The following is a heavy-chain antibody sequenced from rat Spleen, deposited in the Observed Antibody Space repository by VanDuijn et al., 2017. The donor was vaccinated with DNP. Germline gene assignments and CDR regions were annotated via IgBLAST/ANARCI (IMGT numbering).Heavy chain of an antibody. CDR1: GFTFSDYA. Sequence: EVQLVESGGGLVQPGRSLKLSCAASGFTFSDYAMAWVRQVPKKGLEWVATIIYDGSSTYYRDSVKGRFTISRDNAKSTLYLQMDSLRSEDTATYYCATQDDGYVMDAWGQGASVTVSS. V-gene: IGHV5-17*01. J-gene: IGHJ4*01. D-gene: IGHD1-12*02. CDR3: ATQDDGYVMDA. CDR2: IIYDGSST.